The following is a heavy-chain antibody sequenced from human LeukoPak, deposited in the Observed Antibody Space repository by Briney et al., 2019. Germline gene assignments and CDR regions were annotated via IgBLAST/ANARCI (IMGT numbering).Heavy chain of an antibody. V-gene: IGHV3-23*01. CDR1: EFTLSSYA. CDR3: AKARRDGYNPYYFDY. D-gene: IGHD5-24*01. J-gene: IGHJ4*02. Sequence: PGGSLRLSCAASEFTLSSYAMSWVRQAPGNGLEWFSAISGSGGSTYYADSVKGRFTISRDISKNTLFLQMNSLRAEDTAVYYCAKARRDGYNPYYFDYWGQGTLVTVSS. CDR2: ISGSGGST.